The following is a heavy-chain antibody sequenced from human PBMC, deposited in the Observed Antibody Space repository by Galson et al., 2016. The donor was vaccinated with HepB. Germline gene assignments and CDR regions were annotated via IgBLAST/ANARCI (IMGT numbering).Heavy chain of an antibody. Sequence: SLRLSCAVSGFTFGNNAMHWVRQAPGKGLEWVALISYDGDNKYYADSVKGRFSISRDNSKNTLYVQMNSLRAEDTALYYCARDRCSGGTCAVGTVDYWGQGTLVTVSS. J-gene: IGHJ4*02. CDR1: GFTFGNNA. CDR3: ARDRCSGGTCAVGTVDY. V-gene: IGHV3-30-3*01. CDR2: ISYDGDNK. D-gene: IGHD2-15*01.